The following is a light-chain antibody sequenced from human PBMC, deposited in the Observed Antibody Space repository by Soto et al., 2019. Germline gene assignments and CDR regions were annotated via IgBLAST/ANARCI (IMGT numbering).Light chain of an antibody. CDR2: GAS. J-gene: IGKJ1*01. V-gene: IGKV2-28*01. Sequence: DIVMTQSPLYMSVTPGEPAYISCRSSQSLLHSNGYNYLDWYQQKPGRALRLLIDGASTRATGIPDRFSGSGSGTDFTLTISRLEPEDVAVYYCQQYEAVVTFGQGTKVDI. CDR3: QQYEAVVT. CDR1: QSLLHSNGYNY.